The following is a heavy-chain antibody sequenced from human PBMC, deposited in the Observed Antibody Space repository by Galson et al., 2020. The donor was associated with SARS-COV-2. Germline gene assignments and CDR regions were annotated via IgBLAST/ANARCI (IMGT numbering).Heavy chain of an antibody. V-gene: IGHV4-30-2*01. D-gene: IGHD3-10*01. CDR2: LYPGGSA. Sequence: SETLSLTCAVSGASLTNGGFYYTWIRPPPGKGLEWIGYLYPGGSAYYDPSLESRVTISVDRPNNRFSLNLASVTAADTAFYYCARLSVSMLRGEARSRFDPWGQGILVTVSS. CDR3: ARLSVSMLRGEARSRFDP. J-gene: IGHJ5*02. CDR1: GASLTNGGFY.